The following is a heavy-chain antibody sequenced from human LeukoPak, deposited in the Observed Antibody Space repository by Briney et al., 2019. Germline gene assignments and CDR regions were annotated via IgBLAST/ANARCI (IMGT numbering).Heavy chain of an antibody. D-gene: IGHD6-13*01. Sequence: SETLSLTCAVYGGSFSDYYWSWIRQPPGGGLEWIGEINHSESTNYNPSLKSRVTILVDTSKNQFSLKVNSVTAADTAIYYCASRPAGTTWYGVFDYWSQGTLVTVSS. CDR1: GGSFSDYY. CDR3: ASRPAGTTWYGVFDY. V-gene: IGHV4-34*01. J-gene: IGHJ4*02. CDR2: INHSEST.